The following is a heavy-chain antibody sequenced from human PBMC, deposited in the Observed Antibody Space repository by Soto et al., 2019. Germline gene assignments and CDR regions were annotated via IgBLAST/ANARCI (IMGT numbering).Heavy chain of an antibody. J-gene: IGHJ6*02. CDR2: VSYDGNNK. V-gene: IGHV3-30-3*01. Sequence: QVQLVESGGGVVQPGRSLRLSCAASGFTFSSYAMHWVRQAPGKGLEWVAVVSYDGNNKYYADSVKGRFTISRDNSKNTLYQQMNSLRAEDTAVYYCARAGCDGGSCYTLVGLRYGMDVWGQGTTVTVSS. CDR3: ARAGCDGGSCYTLVGLRYGMDV. CDR1: GFTFSSYA. D-gene: IGHD2-15*01.